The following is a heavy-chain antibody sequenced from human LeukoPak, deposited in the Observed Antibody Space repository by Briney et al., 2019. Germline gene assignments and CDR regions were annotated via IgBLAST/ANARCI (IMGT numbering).Heavy chain of an antibody. Sequence: SVKVSCKASGGTFSSYAISWVRQAPGQGLEWMGRIIPILGIANYAQKFQGRVTITADKSTSTAYMELSSLRSEDTAVYYCARSYCSGGSCYAVGGYFDYWGQGTLVTVSS. CDR3: ARSYCSGGSCYAVGGYFDY. V-gene: IGHV1-69*04. CDR2: IIPILGIA. J-gene: IGHJ4*02. CDR1: GGTFSSYA. D-gene: IGHD2-15*01.